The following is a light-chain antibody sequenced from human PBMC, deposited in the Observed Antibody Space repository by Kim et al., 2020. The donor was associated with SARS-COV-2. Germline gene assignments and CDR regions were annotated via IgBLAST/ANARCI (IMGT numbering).Light chain of an antibody. V-gene: IGLV3-19*01. CDR3: NSRDSNDNVV. CDR1: SLRSYY. J-gene: IGLJ2*01. CDR2: GKN. Sequence: ALGQTVRITCQGDSLRSYYATCYQQKPGQAPILVIYGKNNRPSGIPDRFSGSSSGNTASLTITGTQAGDEADYYCNSRDSNDNVVFGGGTKLTVL.